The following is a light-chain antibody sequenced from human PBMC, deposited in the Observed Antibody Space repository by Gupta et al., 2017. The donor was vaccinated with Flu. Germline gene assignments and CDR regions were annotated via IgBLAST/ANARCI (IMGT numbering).Light chain of an antibody. J-gene: IGKJ1*01. CDR1: QSLLHTSGNNF. Sequence: EIVMTQSPLSLSVTPGEPASISCRSSQSLLHTSGNNFLDWYVQKPGQSPHLQIYLGSSRASGVPDRFSGSGSGTDFTLKISRVEADDTGIYYCMQGLQTPWTFGQGTKVEIK. V-gene: IGKV2-28*01. CDR2: LGS. CDR3: MQGLQTPWT.